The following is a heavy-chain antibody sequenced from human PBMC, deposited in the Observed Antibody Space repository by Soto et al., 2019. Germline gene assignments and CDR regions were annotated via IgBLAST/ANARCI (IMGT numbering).Heavy chain of an antibody. CDR2: MSERSGPP. Sequence: GGSLRLSCAASGFNFRKFAMSWVRQAPGKGLEWVSGMSERSGPPLYADSVKGRFTISRDNSKSTLYLEMNNLRPEDTAVYYCAKDQDNTDYYWIFDLWGRGTPVTVSS. CDR3: AKDQDNTDYYWIFDL. D-gene: IGHD4-17*01. CDR1: GFNFRKFA. J-gene: IGHJ2*01. V-gene: IGHV3-23*01.